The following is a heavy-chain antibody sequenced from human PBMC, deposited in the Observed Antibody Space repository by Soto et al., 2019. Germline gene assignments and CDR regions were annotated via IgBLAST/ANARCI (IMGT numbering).Heavy chain of an antibody. CDR3: GRFVFDWLYCYGMDV. Sequence: QVQLVQSGAEVKKPGASVKVSCKASGYTFTSYGISWVRQAPGQGREWMGWISAYNGNTNYAQNHQGRVTTTTHTSTSTAYMELRILRSDDTAVYYCGRFVFDWLYCYGMDVWGQGTTVPVSS. CDR2: ISAYNGNT. CDR1: GYTFTSYG. D-gene: IGHD3-9*01. V-gene: IGHV1-18*01. J-gene: IGHJ6*02.